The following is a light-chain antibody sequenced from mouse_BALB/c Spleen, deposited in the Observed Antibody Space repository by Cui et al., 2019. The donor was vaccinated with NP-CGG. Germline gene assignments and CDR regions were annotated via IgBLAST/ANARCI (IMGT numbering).Light chain of an antibody. CDR1: TGPVTTNNY. J-gene: IGLJ1*01. V-gene: IGLV1*01. CDR2: GTN. Sequence: QGVVTHESALTTSPGETVTLTCRSSTGPVTTNNYANWVQEKPDHLFTGLIGGTNNRAPGIPARFSGSLIGDKAALTITGAQTEDEAIYFCSLWYSNHWVFGGGTKLTVL. CDR3: SLWYSNHWV.